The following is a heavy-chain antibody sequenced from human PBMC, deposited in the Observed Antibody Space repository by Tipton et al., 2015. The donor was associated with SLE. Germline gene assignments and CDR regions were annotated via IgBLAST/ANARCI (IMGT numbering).Heavy chain of an antibody. V-gene: IGHV4-59*11. Sequence: TLSLTCTVSAGSISSHYWSWIRQPPGKGLEWIGFIYYSGSTNYNPSLKSRVTISVDTSKNQFSLKLSSVTAADTAVYYCARAQVSLGYCSGGSCYWAPFFDYWGQGTLVTVSS. CDR3: ARAQVSLGYCSGGSCYWAPFFDY. CDR1: AGSISSHY. CDR2: IYYSGST. J-gene: IGHJ4*02. D-gene: IGHD2-15*01.